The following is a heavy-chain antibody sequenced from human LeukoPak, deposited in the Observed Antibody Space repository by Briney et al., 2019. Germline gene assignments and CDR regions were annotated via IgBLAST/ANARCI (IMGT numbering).Heavy chain of an antibody. D-gene: IGHD3-3*01. J-gene: IGHJ5*02. CDR3: ARAPGHFWSGPNWFDP. Sequence: SETLSLTCTVSGGSISSYYWGWIRQPPGKGLEWIGSIYYSGSTYYNPSLKSRVTISVDTSKNQFSLKLSSVTAADTAVYYCARAPGHFWSGPNWFDPWGQGTLVTVSS. CDR2: IYYSGST. CDR1: GGSISSYY. V-gene: IGHV4-39*07.